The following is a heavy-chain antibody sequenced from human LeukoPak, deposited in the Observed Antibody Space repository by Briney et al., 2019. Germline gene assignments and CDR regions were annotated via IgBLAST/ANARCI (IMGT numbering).Heavy chain of an antibody. J-gene: IGHJ4*02. V-gene: IGHV1-46*01. Sequence: ASVKVSCKASGYTFTSYYMHWVRQAPGQGLEWMGIINPSGGSTSYAQKFQGRVTMTEDTSTDTAYMELSSLRSEDTAVYYCATDKLGIAAAGTLLAYWGQGTLVTVSS. CDR1: GYTFTSYY. D-gene: IGHD6-13*01. CDR3: ATDKLGIAAAGTLLAY. CDR2: INPSGGST.